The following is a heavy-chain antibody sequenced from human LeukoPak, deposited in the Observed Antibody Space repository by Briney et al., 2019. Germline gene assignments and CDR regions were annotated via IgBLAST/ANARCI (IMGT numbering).Heavy chain of an antibody. CDR3: AKDRKYSGYDFVFDY. J-gene: IGHJ4*02. CDR1: GFAFSSYA. CDR2: ISGSGGST. Sequence: PGGSLRLSCAASGFAFSSYAMSWVRQAPGKGLEWVSAISGSGGSTYYADSVKGRFTISRDNSKNTLYLQMNSLRAEDTAVYYCAKDRKYSGYDFVFDYWGQGTLVTVSS. V-gene: IGHV3-23*01. D-gene: IGHD5-12*01.